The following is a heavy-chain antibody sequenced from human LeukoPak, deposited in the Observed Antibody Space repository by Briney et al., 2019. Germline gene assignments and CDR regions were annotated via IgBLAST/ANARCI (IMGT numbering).Heavy chain of an antibody. D-gene: IGHD3-10*01. J-gene: IGHJ4*02. CDR2: ISGSGGST. Sequence: PGGSLRLSCAASGFTFSSYAMSWVRQAPGKGLEWVSAISGSGGSTYYADSVKGRFTISRDNSKNTLYLQMNSLRAEDTAVYYCAKVKGAARGARRFGELILYFDYWGQGTLVTVSS. CDR3: AKVKGAARGARRFGELILYFDY. V-gene: IGHV3-23*01. CDR1: GFTFSSYA.